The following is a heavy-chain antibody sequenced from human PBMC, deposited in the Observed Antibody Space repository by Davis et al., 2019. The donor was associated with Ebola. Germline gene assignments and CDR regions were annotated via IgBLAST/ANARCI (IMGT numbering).Heavy chain of an antibody. D-gene: IGHD2-2*01. J-gene: IGHJ6*04. CDR2: IYYSGST. Sequence: MPSETLSLTCTVSGGSISSSSYYWGWIRQPPGKGLEWIGSIYYSGSTYYNPSLKSRVTISVDTSKNQFSLKLSSVTAADTAVYYCARAENIVVVPAAPFNPHPPYYYYGMDVWGKGTTVTVSS. V-gene: IGHV4-39*07. CDR1: GGSISSSSYY. CDR3: ARAENIVVVPAAPFNPHPPYYYYGMDV.